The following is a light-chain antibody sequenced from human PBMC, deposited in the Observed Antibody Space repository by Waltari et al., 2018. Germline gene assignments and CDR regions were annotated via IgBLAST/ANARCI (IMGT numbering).Light chain of an antibody. V-gene: IGLV3-21*02. CDR2: DDT. CDR3: QVWDRSSDHWL. CDR1: NIGSKS. J-gene: IGLJ3*02. Sequence: SYVLTQPPSVSVAPAQTATSTCGGHNIGSKSVHWYQQKSGQAPVVVVYDDTDRPSGIPERFSGSNSRDTATLTISRVEAGDEADYSCQVWDRSSDHWLFGGGTKLTVL.